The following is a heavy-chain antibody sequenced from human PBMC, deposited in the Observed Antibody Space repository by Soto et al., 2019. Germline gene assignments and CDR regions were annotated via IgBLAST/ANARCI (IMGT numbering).Heavy chain of an antibody. V-gene: IGHV1-69*01. CDR3: ARGGELAGWMPFDS. CDR2: IIPLFGTT. Sequence: QVHLVQSGAEVKKPGSSVKVSCRASGGTFNTYGFNCVRQAPRQGLEWMGGIIPLFGTTTYAQNFQGRVTITADQSTTTAYMEMSGLTSEDTAVYFWARGGELAGWMPFDSWGQGTLVTVSS. J-gene: IGHJ4*02. CDR1: GGTFNTYG. D-gene: IGHD6-19*01.